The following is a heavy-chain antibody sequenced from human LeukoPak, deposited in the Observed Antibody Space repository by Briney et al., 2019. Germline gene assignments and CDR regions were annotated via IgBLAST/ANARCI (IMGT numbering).Heavy chain of an antibody. CDR2: IYHSGNT. V-gene: IGHV4-38-2*01. CDR3: ARQGGSNSPYYYYYMDV. Sequence: SETLSLTCAVSGYSISSGYYWGWFRQPPGKGLEWIGCIYHSGNTYYNPSLKSRVSISVHTSKNHFSLMLSSVTAADTAVYYCARQGGSNSPYYYYYMDVWGKGTTVTVSS. J-gene: IGHJ6*03. CDR1: GYSISSGYY. D-gene: IGHD6-13*01.